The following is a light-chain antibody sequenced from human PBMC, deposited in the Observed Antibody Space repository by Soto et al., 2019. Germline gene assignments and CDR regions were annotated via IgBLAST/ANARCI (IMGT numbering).Light chain of an antibody. CDR2: KAS. CDR3: QQHNSYWT. Sequence: DIQMTQSPSTLSASVGDRVTITCRASQSISSWLAWYQQKPGKAPRVLIYKASSLESGVPSRFSGSGSGTESTLTISSLQPDDFATYYCQQHNSYWTFGQGTKVEIK. J-gene: IGKJ1*01. V-gene: IGKV1-5*03. CDR1: QSISSW.